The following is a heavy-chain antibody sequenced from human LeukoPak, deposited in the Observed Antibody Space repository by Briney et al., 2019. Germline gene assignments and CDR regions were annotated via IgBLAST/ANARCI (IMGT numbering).Heavy chain of an antibody. Sequence: ASVKVSCKVSGYTLTELSMHWVRQAPGKGLEWMGGFDPEDGETIYAQKFQGRVTMTEDASTDTAYMELSSLRSEDTAVYYCATLLYCSGGSCYYGNWFDPWGQGTLVTVSS. CDR3: ATLLYCSGGSCYYGNWFDP. CDR1: GYTLTELS. D-gene: IGHD2-15*01. CDR2: FDPEDGET. V-gene: IGHV1-24*01. J-gene: IGHJ5*02.